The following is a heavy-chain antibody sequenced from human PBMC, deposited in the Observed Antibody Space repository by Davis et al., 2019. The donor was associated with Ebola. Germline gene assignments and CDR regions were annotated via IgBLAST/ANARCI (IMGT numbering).Heavy chain of an antibody. CDR1: GGSISNYY. CDR2: MYHTGSS. CDR3: ARKDGYNSRVFDY. Sequence: PSETLSLTCSVSGGSISNYYWSWIRQPPGKGLEWIGYMYHTGSSNYNPSLKSRVTISVDMSKNQFSLKLSSVTAADTAVYYCARKDGYNSRVFDYWGQGTLVTVSS. J-gene: IGHJ4*02. V-gene: IGHV4-59*12. D-gene: IGHD5-24*01.